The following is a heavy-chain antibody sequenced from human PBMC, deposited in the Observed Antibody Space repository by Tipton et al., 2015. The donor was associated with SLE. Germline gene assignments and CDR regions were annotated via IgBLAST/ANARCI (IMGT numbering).Heavy chain of an antibody. V-gene: IGHV4-59*12. D-gene: IGHD2-15*01. Sequence: TLSLTCSVSGGSISSYYWSWIRQPPGKGLEWIGNIYYSGSTYYNPSLKSRVTISVDTSKNQFSLKLSSVTAADTAVYYCARAVRGYCSGGSCYYYYYYMDVWGKGTTVTVSS. CDR3: ARAVRGYCSGGSCYYYYYYMDV. CDR1: GGSISSYY. CDR2: IYYSGST. J-gene: IGHJ6*03.